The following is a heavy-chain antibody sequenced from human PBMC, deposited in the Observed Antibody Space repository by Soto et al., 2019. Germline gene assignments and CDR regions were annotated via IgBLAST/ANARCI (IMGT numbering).Heavy chain of an antibody. CDR3: ATTPRGVHDAFDI. J-gene: IGHJ3*02. Sequence: SETLSLTCTVSGGSISSYYWSWIRQPPGKGLEWIGYIYYSGSTNYNPSLKSRVTISVDTSKNQFSLKLSSVTAADTAVYYCATTPRGVHDAFDIWGQGTMVTVS. V-gene: IGHV4-59*08. D-gene: IGHD3-10*01. CDR1: GGSISSYY. CDR2: IYYSGST.